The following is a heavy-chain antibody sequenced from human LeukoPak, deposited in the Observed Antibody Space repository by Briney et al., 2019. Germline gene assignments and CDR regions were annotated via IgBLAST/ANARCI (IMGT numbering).Heavy chain of an antibody. CDR1: GYTFTSYD. V-gene: IGHV1-8*01. CDR3: ARETNIGYPGE. J-gene: IGHJ4*02. CDR2: MTPNSGNT. D-gene: IGHD2/OR15-2a*01. Sequence: ASVKVSCKASGYTFTSYDINWVRQATGQGLEWMGWMTPNSGNTGYAQKFQGRVTMTRDTSISIAYMELSSLTSADTAVYYCARETNIGYPGEWGQGTLVTVSS.